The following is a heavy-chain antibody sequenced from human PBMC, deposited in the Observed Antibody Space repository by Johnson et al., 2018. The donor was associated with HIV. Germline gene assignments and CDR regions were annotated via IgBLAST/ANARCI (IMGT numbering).Heavy chain of an antibody. CDR1: GFTFGDYY. D-gene: IGHD6-13*01. CDR3: ARDDIQILGGYSSNWPENSFDV. V-gene: IGHV3-30*03. CDR2: ISDDGSNE. Sequence: QMLLVESGGGWVKPGGSLRLSCAASGFTFGDYYMSWIRQAPGKGLEWVAVISDDGSNEYYADSVKGRFPISRDNSKNTLYLQMSSLRPEDTAVYYCARDDIQILGGYSSNWPENSFDVWGQGTRVTVSS. J-gene: IGHJ3*01.